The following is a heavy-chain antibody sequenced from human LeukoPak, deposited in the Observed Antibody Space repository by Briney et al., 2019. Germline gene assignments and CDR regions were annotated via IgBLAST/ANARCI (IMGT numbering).Heavy chain of an antibody. D-gene: IGHD2/OR15-2a*01. CDR3: VSFYETY. CDR2: INSDGSWT. CDR1: GNYW. J-gene: IGHJ4*02. V-gene: IGHV3-74*01. Sequence: GGSLRLSCAASGNYWMHWVRQVPGKGLVWVSHINSDGSWTSYADSVKGRFTISKDNAKNTMYLQMNSLRAEDTAVYYCVSFYETYWGRGTLVTVSS.